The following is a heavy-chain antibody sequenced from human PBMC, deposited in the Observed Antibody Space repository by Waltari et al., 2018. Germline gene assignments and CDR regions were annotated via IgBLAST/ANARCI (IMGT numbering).Heavy chain of an antibody. J-gene: IGHJ6*02. CDR1: GTSLTGVS. V-gene: IGHV1-24*01. Sequence: QVQLVQSGTEVKKPGASVKVSCKVSGTSLTGVSIHWVRQAPGQGLEWTGGVDHEDCEKIYEQKFQGRVTMTEDTSTATADMEMSRLRSEDTAIYYCATVYCGGGACYKYQYYYGLDVWGQGTTVTV. CDR2: VDHEDCEK. CDR3: ATVYCGGGACYKYQYYYGLDV. D-gene: IGHD2-8*02.